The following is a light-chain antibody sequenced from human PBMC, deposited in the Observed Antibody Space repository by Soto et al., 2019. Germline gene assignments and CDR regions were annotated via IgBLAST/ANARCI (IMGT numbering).Light chain of an antibody. CDR2: KAS. Sequence: ASQSITNWLVWYQLKPGKAPKLLIYKASTLKSGVPSRFSGSGSGTVFALTSSSLQSDVLASLFYQHYNIYAEWFGDGTKVDIK. CDR3: QHYNIYAEW. J-gene: IGKJ1*01. CDR1: QSITNW. V-gene: IGKV1-5*03.